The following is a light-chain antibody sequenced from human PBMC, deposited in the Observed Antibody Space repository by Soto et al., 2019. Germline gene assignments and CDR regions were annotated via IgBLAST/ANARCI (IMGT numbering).Light chain of an antibody. CDR2: ALS. Sequence: DIQMTQSPSSLSASVGDTVTITCRASQRISTYLNWYQQKPGRAPKLVISALSSLQSGVPTRFSGDGSGTDFTLTISSLQPEDVATYFCQQSSSTLGTFGQGTRV. V-gene: IGKV1-39*01. CDR3: QQSSSTLGT. J-gene: IGKJ1*01. CDR1: QRISTY.